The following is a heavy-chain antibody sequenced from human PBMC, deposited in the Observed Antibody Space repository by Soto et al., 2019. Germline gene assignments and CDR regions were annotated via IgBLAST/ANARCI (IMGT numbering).Heavy chain of an antibody. Sequence: PGGSLRLSCAASGFTFSNAWMNWVRQAPGKGLEWVGRIKSKTDGGTTDYAAPVKGRFTISRDDSKNTLYLQMNSLKTEDTAVYYCTTLGWAAAGDYYYYYGMDVWGQGTTVTVSS. D-gene: IGHD6-13*01. J-gene: IGHJ6*02. CDR3: TTLGWAAAGDYYYYYGMDV. V-gene: IGHV3-15*07. CDR2: IKSKTDGGTT. CDR1: GFTFSNAW.